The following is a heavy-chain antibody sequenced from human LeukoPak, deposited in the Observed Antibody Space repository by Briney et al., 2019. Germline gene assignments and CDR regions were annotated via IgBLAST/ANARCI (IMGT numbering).Heavy chain of an antibody. Sequence: ETDSLTCTVSGGSISSSNYFWPWIRQPPGKGLEWIGNIHNYGRTYYNPSLKSRVTVSLDTSENQLSLELNSVTAADTAVYYCARGGGTVVRGVVSYFDYWGQGTLVTVSS. CDR2: IHNYGRT. CDR1: GGSISSSNYF. D-gene: IGHD3-10*01. V-gene: IGHV4-39*01. J-gene: IGHJ4*02. CDR3: ARGGGTVVRGVVSYFDY.